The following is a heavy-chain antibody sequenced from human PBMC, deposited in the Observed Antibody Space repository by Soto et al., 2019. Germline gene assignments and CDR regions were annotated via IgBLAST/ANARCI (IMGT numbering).Heavy chain of an antibody. CDR3: ARSREDTAMPVIAFDI. CDR2: ISSSGSTM. D-gene: IGHD5-18*01. V-gene: IGHV3-48*03. Sequence: LRLSCAASGFTSSSYEMNWVRQAPGKGLEWVSYISSSGSTMYYADSVKGRFTISRDNAKNSLYLQMNSLRAEDTAVYYCARSREDTAMPVIAFDIWGQGTMVTVSS. J-gene: IGHJ3*02. CDR1: GFTSSSYE.